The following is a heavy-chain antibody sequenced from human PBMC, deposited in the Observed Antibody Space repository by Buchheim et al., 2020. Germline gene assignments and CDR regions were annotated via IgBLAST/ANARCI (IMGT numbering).Heavy chain of an antibody. CDR2: ISGAGGST. CDR3: AKTVKTYYDGMDV. CDR1: GFTFDNCA. Sequence: EVQLLESGGGFVQPGGSLRLSCAASGFTFDNCAMSWVRQAPGKALEWVSVISGAGGSTFYAESVKGRFTISRDYSKNTLHLQMNSLRAEDTAIYYCAKTVKTYYDGMDVWGQGTT. J-gene: IGHJ6*02. D-gene: IGHD3-10*01. V-gene: IGHV3-23*01.